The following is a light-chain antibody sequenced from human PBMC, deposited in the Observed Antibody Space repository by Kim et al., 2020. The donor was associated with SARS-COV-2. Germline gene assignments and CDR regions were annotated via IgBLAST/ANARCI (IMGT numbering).Light chain of an antibody. J-gene: IGLJ1*01. CDR1: KLGDKY. CDR3: QAWDSSTAV. Sequence: VSPGQTASITCSGDKLGDKYACWYQQKPGQSPMLVIYQDSKRPSGIPERFSGSNSGNTATLTISGTQAMDEADYCCQAWDSSTAVFGTGTKVTVL. V-gene: IGLV3-1*01. CDR2: QDS.